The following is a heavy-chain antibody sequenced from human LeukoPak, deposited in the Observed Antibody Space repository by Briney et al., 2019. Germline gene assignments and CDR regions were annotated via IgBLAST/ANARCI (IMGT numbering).Heavy chain of an antibody. D-gene: IGHD4-17*01. Sequence: PSETLSLTCAVYGGSFSGYYWSWIRQPPGKGLEWIGEINHSGNTNNNPSLKSRVTILVDTSKNQFSLKLNSVTAADTAVYYCASPIYGDYTENGFDIWGQGTMVTVSS. J-gene: IGHJ3*02. CDR3: ASPIYGDYTENGFDI. CDR1: GGSFSGYY. CDR2: INHSGNT. V-gene: IGHV4-34*01.